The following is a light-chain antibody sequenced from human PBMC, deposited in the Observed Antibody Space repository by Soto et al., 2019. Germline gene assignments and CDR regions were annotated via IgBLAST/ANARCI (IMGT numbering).Light chain of an antibody. Sequence: QSALTQPASVSGSPGQSITISCTGTSSDVGGYNYVSWYQQHPGKAPKLMIYDVSNRPSGVSNLFSGSKSGNTASLTISGRQAEDEADYYCSSYTSSSTLVVFGGGTQLTVL. J-gene: IGLJ2*01. CDR2: DVS. CDR3: SSYTSSSTLVV. CDR1: SSDVGGYNY. V-gene: IGLV2-14*01.